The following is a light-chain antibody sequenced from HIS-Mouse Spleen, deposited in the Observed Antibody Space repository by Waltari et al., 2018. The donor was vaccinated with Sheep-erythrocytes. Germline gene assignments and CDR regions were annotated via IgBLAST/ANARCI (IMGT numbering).Light chain of an antibody. CDR2: QDS. Sequence: SYELTQPPSVSVSPGQTASITCSGDNLGDKYACWYQQKPGQYPVLVIYQDSKRPSGIPERFSGSNSGNTATLTISGTQAMDEADYYCQAWDSSTAWVFGGGTKLTVL. V-gene: IGLV3-1*01. CDR1: NLGDKY. CDR3: QAWDSSTAWV. J-gene: IGLJ3*02.